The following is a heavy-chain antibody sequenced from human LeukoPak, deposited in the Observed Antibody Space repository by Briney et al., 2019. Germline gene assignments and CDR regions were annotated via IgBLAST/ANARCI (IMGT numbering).Heavy chain of an antibody. D-gene: IGHD2-15*01. CDR2: IYTSGST. Sequence: PSETLSLTCTVPGGSISSYYWSWIRQPAGKGLEWIGRIYTSGSTNYNPSLKSRVTMSVATSKNQFSLKLSSVTAADTAVYYCARDMRYCSGGSCYPETDYYYYGMDVWGQGTTVTVSS. CDR3: ARDMRYCSGGSCYPETDYYYYGMDV. V-gene: IGHV4-4*07. CDR1: GGSISSYY. J-gene: IGHJ6*02.